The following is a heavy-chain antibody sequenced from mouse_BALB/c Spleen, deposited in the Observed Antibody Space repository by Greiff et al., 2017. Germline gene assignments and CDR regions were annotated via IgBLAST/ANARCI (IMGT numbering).Heavy chain of an antibody. J-gene: IGHJ2*01. CDR1: GFTFSSYA. CDR2: ISSGGST. Sequence: EVNVVESGGGLVKPGGSLKLSCAASGFTFSSYAMSWVRQTPEKRLEWVASISSGGSTYYPDSVKGRFTISRDNARNILYLQMSSLRSEDTAMYYCAREDYGRGFDYWGQGTTLTVSS. D-gene: IGHD1-1*01. CDR3: AREDYGRGFDY. V-gene: IGHV5-6-5*01.